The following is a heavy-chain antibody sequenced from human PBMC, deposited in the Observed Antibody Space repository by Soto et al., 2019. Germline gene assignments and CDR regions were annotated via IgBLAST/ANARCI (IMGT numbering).Heavy chain of an antibody. D-gene: IGHD6-25*01. Sequence: QVQLQESGPGLVKPSETLSLTCTVSGGSISNFYWTWIRQPPGKGLEWIGNVHYSGSTNYNPSVKSRVTTSVDTAKNQLSRNLSSVTAADTAVYYCASHKDAGSDRGGMDVWGQGTTVTVSS. CDR1: GGSISNFY. J-gene: IGHJ6*02. CDR2: VHYSGST. CDR3: ASHKDAGSDRGGMDV. V-gene: IGHV4-59*08.